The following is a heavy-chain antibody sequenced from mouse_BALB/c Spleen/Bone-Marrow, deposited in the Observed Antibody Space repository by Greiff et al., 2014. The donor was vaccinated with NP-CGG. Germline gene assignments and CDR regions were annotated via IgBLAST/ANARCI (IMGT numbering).Heavy chain of an antibody. CDR1: GFTFSDFY. CDR2: ISNGGTYT. V-gene: IGHV5-4*02. CDR3: ARSGERYGAMDN. J-gene: IGHJ4*01. D-gene: IGHD1-1*02. Sequence: EVKVEESGGGLVKPGGSLKLSCAASGFTFSDFYMFWFRQTPEKRLEWVATISNGGTYTYYPDSVKGRFTISRDNAKNNLYLQMSSLKSEDTAMYYCARSGERYGAMDNWGQGTSAPVTS.